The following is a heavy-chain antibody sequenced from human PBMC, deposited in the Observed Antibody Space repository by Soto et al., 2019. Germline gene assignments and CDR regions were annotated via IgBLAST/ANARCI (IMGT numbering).Heavy chain of an antibody. CDR1: GDSISSYY. J-gene: IGHJ4*02. D-gene: IGHD1-26*01. CDR3: ARDSGSYYGYDY. CDR2: MYSSGNI. Sequence: PSETLSLTCTVSGDSISSYYWSWIRQSAGKGLEWIGRMYSSGNINYNPSLKSRVTMSVDTSKKQFSLRLTSVSAADTAIYFCARDSGSYYGYDYWGPGNSGHRL. V-gene: IGHV4-4*07.